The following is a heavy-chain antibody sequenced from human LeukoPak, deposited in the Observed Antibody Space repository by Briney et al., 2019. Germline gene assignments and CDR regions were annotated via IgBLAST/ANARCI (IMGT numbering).Heavy chain of an antibody. J-gene: IGHJ4*02. D-gene: IGHD3-10*01. CDR2: ISYDGSNK. Sequence: GGSLRLSCAASGFTFSSYGMHWVCQAPGKGLEWVAVISYDGSNKYYADSVKGRFTISRDNSKNTLYLQMNSLRAEDTAVYYCVLWEAWTHNNPGLRGGVVVDYWGQGTLVTVSS. CDR3: VLWEAWTHNNPGLRGGVVVDY. V-gene: IGHV3-30*03. CDR1: GFTFSSYG.